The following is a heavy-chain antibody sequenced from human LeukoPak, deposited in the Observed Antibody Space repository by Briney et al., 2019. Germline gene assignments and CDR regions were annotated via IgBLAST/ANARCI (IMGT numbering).Heavy chain of an antibody. CDR1: GGSISSYY. D-gene: IGHD3-10*01. V-gene: IGHV4-59*08. Sequence: SETLSLTCTVSGGSISSYYWSWIRQPPGKGLEWIGYIYYSGSTNYNPSLKSRVTISVDTSKNQFSLKLSSVTAADTAVYYRARFQFGPYYFDYWGQGTLVTVSS. CDR2: IYYSGST. CDR3: ARFQFGPYYFDY. J-gene: IGHJ4*02.